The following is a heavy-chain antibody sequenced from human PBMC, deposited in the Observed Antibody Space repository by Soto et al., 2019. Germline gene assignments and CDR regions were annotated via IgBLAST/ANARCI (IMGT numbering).Heavy chain of an antibody. CDR3: ATSTGFTFGGVITHPLPDY. Sequence: QVQLVESGGGVVQPGRSLRLSCAASGFTFSSYAMHWVRQAPGKGLEWVAVISYDGSNKYYAYSVKGRFTISRDNSKNTLYLQINSLRAEDTAVYYCATSTGFTFGGVITHPLPDYWGQGTLVTVSS. V-gene: IGHV3-30-3*01. J-gene: IGHJ4*02. CDR2: ISYDGSNK. CDR1: GFTFSSYA. D-gene: IGHD3-16*02.